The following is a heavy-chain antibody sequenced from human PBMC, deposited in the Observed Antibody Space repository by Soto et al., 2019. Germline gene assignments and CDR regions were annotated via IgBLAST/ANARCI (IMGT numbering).Heavy chain of an antibody. CDR2: ISWNSGSI. CDR1: GFTFDDYA. CDR3: AKDYCSGGSCYYFDY. V-gene: IGHV3-9*01. D-gene: IGHD2-15*01. J-gene: IGHJ4*02. Sequence: EVQLVESGGGLVQPGRSLRLSCAASGFTFDDYAMHWVRRAPGKGLEWVSGISWNSGSIGYADSVKGRFTISRDNAKNSLYLQMNSLRAEDTALYYCAKDYCSGGSCYYFDYWGQGTLVTVSS.